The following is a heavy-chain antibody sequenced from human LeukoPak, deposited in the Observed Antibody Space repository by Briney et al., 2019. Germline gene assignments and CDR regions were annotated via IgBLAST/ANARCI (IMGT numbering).Heavy chain of an antibody. Sequence: PGGSLRLSCAASGFTFSDYNMNWVRQAPGKGLEWVSFISFTSSLIYYADSVKGRFTISRDNARNTLYLQMNSLKTEDTAVYYCRGGYGGDDNWGQGSLVTVSS. CDR2: ISFTSSLI. CDR3: RGGYGGDDN. CDR1: GFTFSDYN. V-gene: IGHV3-48*01. J-gene: IGHJ4*02. D-gene: IGHD3-22*01.